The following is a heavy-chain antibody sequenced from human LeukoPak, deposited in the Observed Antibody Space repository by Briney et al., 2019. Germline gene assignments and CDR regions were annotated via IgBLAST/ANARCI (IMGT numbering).Heavy chain of an antibody. Sequence: GGSLRLSCAASGFSFSSYSMNWVRQAPGKGLEWLSYMSKSSSTMYYADSVKGRFTISRDNSKNTLFLQMNSLGAEDTAVYYCAREDSGNYYFDFWGQGTLVTVTS. CDR3: AREDSGNYYFDF. J-gene: IGHJ4*02. CDR2: MSKSSSTM. V-gene: IGHV3-48*01. D-gene: IGHD1-26*01. CDR1: GFSFSSYS.